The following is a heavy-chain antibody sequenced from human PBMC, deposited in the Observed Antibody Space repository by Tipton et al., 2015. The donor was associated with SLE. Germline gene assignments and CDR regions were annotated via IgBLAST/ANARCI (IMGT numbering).Heavy chain of an antibody. D-gene: IGHD6-13*01. Sequence: TLSLTCTVSGGSISSYYWSWIRQPPGKGLEWIGYIYYSGSTNYNPSLKSRVTISVDTSKNQFSLKLSSVTAADTAVYYCARQGQQLVRPYYYGMDVWGQGTTVTVS. CDR1: GGSISSYY. J-gene: IGHJ6*02. CDR2: IYYSGST. V-gene: IGHV4-59*08. CDR3: ARQGQQLVRPYYYGMDV.